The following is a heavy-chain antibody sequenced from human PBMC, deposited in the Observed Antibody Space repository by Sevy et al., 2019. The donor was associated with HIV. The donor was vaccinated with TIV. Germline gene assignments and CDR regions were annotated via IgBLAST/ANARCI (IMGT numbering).Heavy chain of an antibody. CDR3: AGAFPFYYYHVSSLDD. CDR2: ISSSSSTI. J-gene: IGHJ4*01. Sequence: GGSLRLSCAASGFTFSSYSMNWVRQAPGKGLEWVSYISSSSSTIYYADSVKGRFTISRDNAKNSLYLQMNSLRDEDTAVYYCAGAFPFYYYHVSSLDDWGQGTMVTVSS. V-gene: IGHV3-48*02. D-gene: IGHD5-12*01. CDR1: GFTFSSYS.